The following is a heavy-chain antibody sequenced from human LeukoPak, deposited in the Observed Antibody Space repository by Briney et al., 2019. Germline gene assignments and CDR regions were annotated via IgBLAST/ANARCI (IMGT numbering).Heavy chain of an antibody. CDR1: GFTFSSYW. CDR2: IKQDGSEK. V-gene: IGHV3-7*01. J-gene: IGHJ6*03. Sequence: PGGSLRLSCAASGFTFSSYWMSWVRQAPGKGLEWVANIKQDGSEKYYVDSVKGRFTISRDNAKNSLYLQMNSLRAEDTAVYYCARDTREGRYYMDVWGKGTTVTVSS. CDR3: ARDTREGRYYMDV.